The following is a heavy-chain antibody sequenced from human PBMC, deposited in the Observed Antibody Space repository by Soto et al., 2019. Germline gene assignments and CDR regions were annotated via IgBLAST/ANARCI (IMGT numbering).Heavy chain of an antibody. CDR3: ARENDSGYDSYYFDY. V-gene: IGHV3-33*01. CDR1: GFTFSSYG. CDR2: IWYDGSNK. Sequence: QVQLVESGGGVVQPGRSLRLSCAASGFTFSSYGMHWVRQAPGKGLEWVAVIWYDGSNKYYADSVKGRFTISRDNSKNTLYLQMNSLRAEDTAVYYCARENDSGYDSYYFDYWGQGTLVTVSS. D-gene: IGHD5-12*01. J-gene: IGHJ4*02.